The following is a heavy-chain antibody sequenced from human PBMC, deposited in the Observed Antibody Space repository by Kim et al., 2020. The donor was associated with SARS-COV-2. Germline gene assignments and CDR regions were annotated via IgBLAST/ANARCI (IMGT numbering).Heavy chain of an antibody. J-gene: IGHJ6*02. V-gene: IGHV3-11*01. CDR3: AGGTYYYYYGMDV. Sequence: YADSVKGRFTISRDNAKNSLYLQMNSLRAEDTAVYYCAGGTYYYYYGMDVWGQGTTVTVSS.